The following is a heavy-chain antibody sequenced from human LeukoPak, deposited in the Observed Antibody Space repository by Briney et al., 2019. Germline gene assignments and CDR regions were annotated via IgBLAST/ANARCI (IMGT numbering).Heavy chain of an antibody. Sequence: AASVKVSCKASGGTFSSYAISWVRQAPGQGLEWMGRIIPIFGTANYAQKFQGRVTITTDESTSTACMELSSLRSEDTAVYYCATREYSSSSGGWFDPWGQGTLVTVSS. V-gene: IGHV1-69*05. CDR2: IIPIFGTA. CDR1: GGTFSSYA. J-gene: IGHJ5*02. CDR3: ATREYSSSSGGWFDP. D-gene: IGHD6-6*01.